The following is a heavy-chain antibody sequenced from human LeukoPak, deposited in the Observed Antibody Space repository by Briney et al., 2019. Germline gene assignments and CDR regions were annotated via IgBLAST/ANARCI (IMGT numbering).Heavy chain of an antibody. Sequence: SETLSLTCTVSGGSISSYYWSWIRQPPGKGLEWIGYIYYSGSTNYNPSLKSRVTISVDTSKNQFSLKLSSVTAADTAVYYCASAGEEDSNFDYWGQGTLVTVSS. CDR2: IYYSGST. CDR1: GGSISSYY. V-gene: IGHV4-59*01. CDR3: ASAGEEDSNFDY. J-gene: IGHJ4*02. D-gene: IGHD7-27*01.